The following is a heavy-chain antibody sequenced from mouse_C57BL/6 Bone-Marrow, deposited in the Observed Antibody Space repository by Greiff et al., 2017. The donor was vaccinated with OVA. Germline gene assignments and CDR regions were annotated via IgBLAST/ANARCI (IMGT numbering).Heavy chain of an antibody. V-gene: IGHV1-55*01. D-gene: IGHD3-3*01. CDR3: ARKGLGVYAMDY. CDR2: IYPGSGST. CDR1: GYTFTSYW. Sequence: QVQLQQPGAELVKPGASVKMSCKASGYTFTSYWITWVKQRPGQGLEWIGDIYPGSGSTNYNEKFKSKATLTVDKSSSTAYMELRSLTSEDSAVYYCARKGLGVYAMDYWGQGTSVTVSS. J-gene: IGHJ4*01.